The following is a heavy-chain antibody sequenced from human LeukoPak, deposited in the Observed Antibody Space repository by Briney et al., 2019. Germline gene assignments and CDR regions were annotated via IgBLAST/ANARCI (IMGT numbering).Heavy chain of an antibody. D-gene: IGHD3-22*01. CDR3: ARELPTDYYDSSGYSSDFDY. J-gene: IGHJ4*02. CDR1: GGSFSGYY. CDR2: INHSGST. Sequence: SETLSLTCAVYGGSFSGYYWSWICQPPGKGLEWIGEINHSGSTNYNPSLKSRVTISVDTSKNQFSLKLSSVTAADTAVYYCARELPTDYYDSSGYSSDFDYWGQGTRVTVSS. V-gene: IGHV4-34*01.